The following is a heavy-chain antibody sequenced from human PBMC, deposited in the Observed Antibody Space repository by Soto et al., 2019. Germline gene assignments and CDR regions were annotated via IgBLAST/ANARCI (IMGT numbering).Heavy chain of an antibody. V-gene: IGHV3-23*01. CDR2: ISGSGGST. CDR3: AKGPLWGLSDTFDS. Sequence: GGSLRLSCAASGFTFSSYAMSWVRQAPGKGLEWVPAISGSGGSTYYADSVKGRFTISRDNSKKTLYLQMNSLRAEDTAVYYCAKGPLWGLSDTFDSWGQGTLVTVSS. CDR1: GFTFSSYA. D-gene: IGHD3-16*01. J-gene: IGHJ4*02.